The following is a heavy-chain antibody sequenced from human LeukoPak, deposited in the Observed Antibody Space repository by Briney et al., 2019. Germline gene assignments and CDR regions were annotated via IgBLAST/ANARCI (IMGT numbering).Heavy chain of an antibody. V-gene: IGHV3-48*04. D-gene: IGHD3-22*01. J-gene: IGHJ4*02. CDR2: ISSSSSTI. Sequence: GGSLRLSCAASGFTFSSHSMNWVRQAPGKGLEWVSYISSSSSTIYYADSVKGRFTISRDNAKNSLYLQMNSLRAEDTAVYYCARDYYYDSSGYYGYWGQGTLVTVSS. CDR1: GFTFSSHS. CDR3: ARDYYYDSSGYYGY.